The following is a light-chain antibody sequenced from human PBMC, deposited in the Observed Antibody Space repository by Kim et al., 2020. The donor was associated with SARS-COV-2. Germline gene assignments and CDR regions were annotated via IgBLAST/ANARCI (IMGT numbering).Light chain of an antibody. V-gene: IGKV3-20*01. J-gene: IGKJ1*01. Sequence: SRGERATLSCRARQSVSSNYLAWYQQKPGQAPRLLIYGASSRATGIPGRFSGSGSGTDFTLTITRLEPEDFAVYYCQQYSSSPATFGQGTKVYIK. CDR2: GAS. CDR1: QSVSSNY. CDR3: QQYSSSPAT.